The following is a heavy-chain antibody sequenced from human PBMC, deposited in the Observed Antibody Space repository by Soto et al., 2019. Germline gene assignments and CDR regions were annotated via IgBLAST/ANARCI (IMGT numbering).Heavy chain of an antibody. CDR2: LYPGGST. CDR1: GFTVSSNY. V-gene: IGHV3-66*01. J-gene: IGHJ6*03. Sequence: EVQLVESGGGWVQPGGSLRLSCEVSGFTVSSNYMSWVRQAPGKGLEWVSVLYPGGSTYYADSVRGRFSISRDNSKNTLCLQMISLRDEDTAVYYCARNGYMDVWGKGTTVTVSS. CDR3: ARNGYMDV.